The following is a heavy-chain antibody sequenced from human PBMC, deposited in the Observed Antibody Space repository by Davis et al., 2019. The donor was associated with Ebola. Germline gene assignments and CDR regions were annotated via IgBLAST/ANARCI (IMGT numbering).Heavy chain of an antibody. J-gene: IGHJ5*01. D-gene: IGHD2/OR15-2a*01. CDR1: GGSFTAYF. CDR3: ARTTKTNIEDAGLGYNSFDS. Sequence: SETLSLTCGVYGGSFTAYFRSWIRQPPEKGLAWIGEISHHNGDTNYHPSLRSRVAISVDSSKHQFSLKINSVTAADTATYYCARTTKTNIEDAGLGYNSFDSWGQGVLVSVSS. CDR2: ISHHNGDT. V-gene: IGHV4-34*01.